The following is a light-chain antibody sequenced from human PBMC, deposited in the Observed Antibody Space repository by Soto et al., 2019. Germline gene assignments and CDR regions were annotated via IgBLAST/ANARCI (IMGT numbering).Light chain of an antibody. J-gene: IGLJ2*01. CDR2: EGT. Sequence: QSALTQPASVSGSPGQSITLSCTGTSSDVGSYNLVSWFQQHPGKAPKLIIYEGTQRPSGISPRFSGAKSGNTASLTISGLQAEDEADYHCCSYAGSSTFAVFGGGTKLTVL. V-gene: IGLV2-23*03. CDR3: CSYAGSSTFAV. CDR1: SSDVGSYNL.